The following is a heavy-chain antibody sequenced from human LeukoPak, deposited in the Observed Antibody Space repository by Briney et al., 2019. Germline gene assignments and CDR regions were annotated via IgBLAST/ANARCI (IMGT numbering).Heavy chain of an antibody. CDR1: GFTFSSYG. CDR3: AKDTRGIAVAXXXPFDY. D-gene: IGHD6-19*01. V-gene: IGHV3-30*18. Sequence: HPGGSLRLSCAASGFTFSSYGMHWVRQAPGKGLEWVAVISYDGSNKYYADSVKGRFTISRDNSKNTLYLQMDSLRAEDTAVYYCAKDTRGIAVAXXXPFDYWGQRTLVTVSS. CDR2: ISYDGSNK. J-gene: IGHJ4*02.